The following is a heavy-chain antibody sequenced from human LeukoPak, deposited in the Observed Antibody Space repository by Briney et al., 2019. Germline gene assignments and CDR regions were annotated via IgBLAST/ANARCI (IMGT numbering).Heavy chain of an antibody. J-gene: IGHJ4*02. Sequence: ASVKVSCKASGYTFTSYDINWVRQATGQGLEWMGWIGAYNGNTNYAQKLQGRVTMTTDTSTSTAYMELRSLRSDDTAVYYCARDPTVAGPFDYWGQGTLVTVSS. CDR2: IGAYNGNT. CDR1: GYTFTSYD. CDR3: ARDPTVAGPFDY. D-gene: IGHD6-19*01. V-gene: IGHV1-18*01.